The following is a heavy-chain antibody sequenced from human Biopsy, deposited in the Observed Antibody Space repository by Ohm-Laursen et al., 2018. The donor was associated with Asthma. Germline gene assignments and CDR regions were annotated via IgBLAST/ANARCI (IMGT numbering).Heavy chain of an antibody. CDR3: AKDKVGAANSYQYGMDV. CDR1: GFSFSSYA. D-gene: IGHD1-26*01. J-gene: IGHJ6*02. V-gene: IGHV3-23*01. CDR2: VSTNGENT. Sequence: SLRLSCSASGFSFSSYAMSWVRQAPGQGLEWASSVSTNGENTYYTDSVKGRFTISRDNPENTLYLQMSSLGAEDTAIYYCAKDKVGAANSYQYGMDVWGQGTTVTVSS.